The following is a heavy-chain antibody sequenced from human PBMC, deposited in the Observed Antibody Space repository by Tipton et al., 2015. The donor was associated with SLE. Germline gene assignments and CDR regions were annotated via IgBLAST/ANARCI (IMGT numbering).Heavy chain of an antibody. CDR1: GFTFSSYA. CDR3: AREDWNYGYYYGMDV. J-gene: IGHJ6*02. V-gene: IGHV3-30-3*01. D-gene: IGHD1-7*01. CDR2: ISYDGSNK. Sequence: SLRLSCAASGFTFSSYAMHWVRQAPGKGLEWVAGISYDGSNKNYADSVKGRFTISRDNSKNTLYLQMNSLRAEDTAVYYCAREDWNYGYYYGMDVWGQGTTVTVFS.